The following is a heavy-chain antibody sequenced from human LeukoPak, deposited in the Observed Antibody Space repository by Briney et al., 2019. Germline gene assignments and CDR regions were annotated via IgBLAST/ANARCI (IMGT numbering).Heavy chain of an antibody. Sequence: GGSLRLSCAASGFTFSSYWMSWVRQAPGKGLEWVANIKQDGSEKYYVDSVKGRFTISRDNAKNSLYLQMNSLRAEDTAVYYCARHDYGDYDSYWGQGTLVSVSP. D-gene: IGHD4-17*01. J-gene: IGHJ4*02. CDR1: GFTFSSYW. V-gene: IGHV3-7*01. CDR3: ARHDYGDYDSY. CDR2: IKQDGSEK.